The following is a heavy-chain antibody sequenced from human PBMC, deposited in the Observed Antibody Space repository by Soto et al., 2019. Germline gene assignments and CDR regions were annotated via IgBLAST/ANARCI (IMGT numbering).Heavy chain of an antibody. CDR1: GGTFSSYA. CDR3: ARVRGDYPERDDAFDI. V-gene: IGHV1-69*01. Sequence: QVQLVQSGAEVKKPGSSVKVSCTASGGTFSSYAISWVRQAPGQGLEWMGGIIPIFGTANYAQKFQGRVTITADESTSTAYMELSSLRSEDTAVYYCARVRGDYPERDDAFDIWGQGTMVTVSS. J-gene: IGHJ3*02. D-gene: IGHD4-17*01. CDR2: IIPIFGTA.